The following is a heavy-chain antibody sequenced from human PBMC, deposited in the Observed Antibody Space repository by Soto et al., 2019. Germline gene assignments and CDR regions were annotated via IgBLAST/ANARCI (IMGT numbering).Heavy chain of an antibody. CDR1: GGSFSGYY. D-gene: IGHD3-10*01. CDR2: INHSGST. Sequence: SETLSLTCAVYGGSFSGYYWSWIRQPPGKGLEWIGEINHSGSTNYNPSLKSRVTISVDTSKNQFSLKLSSVTAADTAVYYCARGRSGLYGSGAWDYWGQGTLVTVSS. J-gene: IGHJ4*02. CDR3: ARGRSGLYGSGAWDY. V-gene: IGHV4-34*01.